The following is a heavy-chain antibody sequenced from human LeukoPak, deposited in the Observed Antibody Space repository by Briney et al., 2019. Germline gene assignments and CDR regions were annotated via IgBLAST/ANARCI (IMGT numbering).Heavy chain of an antibody. CDR2: TYYRSKWYN. CDR3: ARVQQLGQGFHY. CDR1: GDSVPSNSAA. V-gene: IGHV6-1*01. J-gene: IGHJ4*02. Sequence: QTLSLTCAISGDSVPSNSAAWNWIRQSPSRGLEWLGRTYYRSKWYNDYALSVKSRISINPDTSKHQFSLQLNSVTPEDTAVFYCARVQQLGQGFHYWGLGTLVTVSS. D-gene: IGHD6-13*01.